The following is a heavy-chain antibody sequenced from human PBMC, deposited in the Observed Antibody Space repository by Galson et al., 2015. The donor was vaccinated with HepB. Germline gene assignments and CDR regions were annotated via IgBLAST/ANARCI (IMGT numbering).Heavy chain of an antibody. CDR2: ISHDGSST. CDR1: GFTFGSYW. V-gene: IGHV3-74*01. CDR3: ADPFSAFEM. J-gene: IGHJ3*02. D-gene: IGHD3-3*02. Sequence: SLRLSCAASGFTFGSYWMHWVRQAPGKGLVWVSHISHDGSSTSYADSVKGRFTISRDNAKNTLYLQMNSLRAEDTAVYYCADPFSAFEMWGQGTLVTVSS.